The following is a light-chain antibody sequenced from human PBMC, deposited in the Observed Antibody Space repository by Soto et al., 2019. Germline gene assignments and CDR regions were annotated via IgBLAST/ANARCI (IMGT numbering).Light chain of an antibody. CDR2: GAS. V-gene: IGKV1-39*01. J-gene: IGKJ5*01. Sequence: DIQMTQSPSSLAASVGDRVTIPCRASQDIGNYLNWYQQKPGKAPQLLIYGASSLQSGVPSRFSGSGSGTDFTLTISSLQPEDFATYYCQQTYSSPITVGQGTRLDIK. CDR1: QDIGNY. CDR3: QQTYSSPIT.